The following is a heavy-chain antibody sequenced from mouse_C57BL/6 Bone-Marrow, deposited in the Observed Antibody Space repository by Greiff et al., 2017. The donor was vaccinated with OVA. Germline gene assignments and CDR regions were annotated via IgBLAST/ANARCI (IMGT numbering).Heavy chain of an antibody. V-gene: IGHV1-50*01. CDR1: GYTFTSYW. J-gene: IGHJ1*03. Sequence: QVQLQQPGAELVKPGASVKLSCKASGYTFTSYWMQWVKQRPGQGLEWIGEIDPSDGYTNYNQKFKGKATLTVDTSSSTAYMQLSSLTSADAAVCCCARDGLLWYFGVWGTGTTVTGSS. CDR3: ARDGLLWYFGV. D-gene: IGHD1-1*01. CDR2: IDPSDGYT.